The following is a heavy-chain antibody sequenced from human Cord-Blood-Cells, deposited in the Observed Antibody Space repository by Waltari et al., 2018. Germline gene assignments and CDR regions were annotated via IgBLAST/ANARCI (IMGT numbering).Heavy chain of an antibody. D-gene: IGHD2-8*01. Sequence: EVQLLESGGGLVQPGGSLRLSCAASGFTFSSYAMSWVRQAPGKGLEWVSAISGSGGSTYYADSVKCRFTISRDNSKNTLYLQMNSLRAEDTAVYYCAKRFCTNGVCYRKSNAFDIWGQGTMVTVSS. CDR2: ISGSGGST. CDR3: AKRFCTNGVCYRKSNAFDI. J-gene: IGHJ3*02. CDR1: GFTFSSYA. V-gene: IGHV3-23*01.